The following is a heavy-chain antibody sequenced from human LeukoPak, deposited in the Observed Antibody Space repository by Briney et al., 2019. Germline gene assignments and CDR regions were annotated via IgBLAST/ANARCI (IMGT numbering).Heavy chain of an antibody. CDR1: GGSISSSSYY. J-gene: IGHJ6*02. D-gene: IGHD2-2*01. Sequence: SETLSLTCTVSGGSISSSSYYWGWIRQPPGKGLEWIGSIYYSGSTYYNPSLKSRVTISVDTSKNQFSLKLSSVTAADTAVYYCARGPGYCSSTSCYEDYYYGMDVWGQGTTVTVSS. CDR2: IYYSGST. CDR3: ARGPGYCSSTSCYEDYYYGMDV. V-gene: IGHV4-39*07.